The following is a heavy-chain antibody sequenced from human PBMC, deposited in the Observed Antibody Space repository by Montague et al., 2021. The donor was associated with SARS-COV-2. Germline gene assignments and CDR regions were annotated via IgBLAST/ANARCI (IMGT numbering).Heavy chain of an antibody. CDR3: ARDLLRHKGGFDS. CDR2: ISSDGSYK. V-gene: IGHV3-30-3*01. J-gene: IGHJ4*02. CDR1: GFTFTSYS. Sequence: SLRLSCSASGFTFTSYSMNWVRQAPGKGLEALSVISSDGSYKYYXDSVKGRLTISRDNSRNTLYLQMNSLRPEDTAVYYCARDLLRHKGGFDSWGQGTLVTVSS. D-gene: IGHD2/OR15-2a*01.